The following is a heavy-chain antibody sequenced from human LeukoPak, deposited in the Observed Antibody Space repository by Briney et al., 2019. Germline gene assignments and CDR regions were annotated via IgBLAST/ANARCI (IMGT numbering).Heavy chain of an antibody. J-gene: IGHJ5*02. Sequence: SETLSLTCTVSGGSISSSSYYWGWIRQPPGKGLEWIGSIYYNGDTYYNPSFKSRVSMSVDTAKNQISLILTSVTAADTAVYYCSREGYSCPNWFDTWGQGTLVTVSS. CDR2: IYYNGDT. D-gene: IGHD4-11*01. CDR3: SREGYSCPNWFDT. CDR1: GGSISSSSYY. V-gene: IGHV4-39*07.